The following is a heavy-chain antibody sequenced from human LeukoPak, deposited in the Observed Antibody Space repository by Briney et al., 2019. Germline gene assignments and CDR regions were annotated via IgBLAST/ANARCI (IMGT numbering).Heavy chain of an antibody. CDR2: ISAYNGNT. D-gene: IGHD1-26*01. CDR1: GYTFTSYG. V-gene: IGHV1-18*01. Sequence: ASVKVSCKASGYTFTSYGISWVRQAPGQGLEWMGWISAYNGNTNYAQKLQGRVTITADKSTSTAYMELSSLRSEDTAVYYCARVNSGSYYYYMDVWGKGTTVTVSS. J-gene: IGHJ6*03. CDR3: ARVNSGSYYYYMDV.